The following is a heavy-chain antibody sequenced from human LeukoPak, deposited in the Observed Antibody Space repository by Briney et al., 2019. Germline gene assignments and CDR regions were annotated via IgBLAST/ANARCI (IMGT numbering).Heavy chain of an antibody. V-gene: IGHV1-18*01. CDR1: GYTFTSYG. CDR3: ARASAYDYVWGSYQNHFDY. D-gene: IGHD3-16*02. J-gene: IGHJ4*02. Sequence: ASVKVSCKASGYTFTSYGISWVRQAPGQGLEWMGWISAYNGNTNYAQKLQGRVTMTTDTSTSTAYTELRRLRSDDTAVYYCARASAYDYVWGSYQNHFDYWGQGTLVTVSS. CDR2: ISAYNGNT.